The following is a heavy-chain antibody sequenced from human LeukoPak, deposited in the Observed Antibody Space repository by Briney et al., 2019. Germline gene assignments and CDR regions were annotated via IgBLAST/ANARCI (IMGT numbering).Heavy chain of an antibody. CDR3: ARYTYYYDSSGYYFDY. CDR2: IYYSGST. CDR1: GGSISSSSYY. J-gene: IGHJ4*02. D-gene: IGHD3-22*01. Sequence: ASETLSLTCTVSGGSISSSSYYWGWIRQPPGKGLEWIGSIYYSGSTYYNPSLKSRVTISVDTSKNQFSLKLSSVTAADTAVYYCARYTYYYDSSGYYFDYWGQGTLVTVSS. V-gene: IGHV4-39*07.